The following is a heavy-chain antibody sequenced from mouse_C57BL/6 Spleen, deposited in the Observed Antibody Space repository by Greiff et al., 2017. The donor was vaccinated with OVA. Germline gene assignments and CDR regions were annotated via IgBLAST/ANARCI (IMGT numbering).Heavy chain of an antibody. Sequence: QVQLQQPGTELVKPGASVKLSCKASGYTFTSYWMHWVKQRPGQGLEWIGNINPGNGGTNYNEKFKGKATLTVDKSSSTAYMQLSSLTSEDSAVYDGAREGCDYYWFAYWGKGTLVTVSA. D-gene: IGHD1-1*01. CDR1: GYTFTSYW. CDR3: AREGCDYYWFAY. V-gene: IGHV1-53*01. J-gene: IGHJ3*01. CDR2: INPGNGGT.